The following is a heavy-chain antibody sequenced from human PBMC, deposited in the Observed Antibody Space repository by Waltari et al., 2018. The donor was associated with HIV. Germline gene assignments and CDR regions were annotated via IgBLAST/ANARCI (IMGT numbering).Heavy chain of an antibody. CDR2: ITSETYGGTA. J-gene: IGHJ6*02. CDR1: GFTFADYG. V-gene: IGHV3-49*03. D-gene: IGHD1-26*01. Sequence: ELQLVESGGGLVQPGRSLNLSRSGYGFTFADYGMRWLRQAPGKGLEWVGFITSETYGGTAEYAASVTGRFVISREDSKSIAYLQMNSLEIEDTGVYYCSRPSGTLHSYGMDVWGQGTTVTVSS. CDR3: SRPSGTLHSYGMDV.